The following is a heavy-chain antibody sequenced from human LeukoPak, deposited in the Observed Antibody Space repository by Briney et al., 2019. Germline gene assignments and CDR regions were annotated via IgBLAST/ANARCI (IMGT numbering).Heavy chain of an antibody. J-gene: IGHJ6*03. CDR2: IYTSGST. CDR1: GGSISSYF. Sequence: SETLSLTCTVSGGSISSYFWSWIRQPAGKGLEWIGRIYTSGSTNYNLSLKSRVTMSVDTSKNQFSLKLSSVTAADTAVYYCARDIAAATYYYYYYYMDVWGKGTTVTVSS. D-gene: IGHD6-13*01. V-gene: IGHV4-4*07. CDR3: ARDIAAATYYYYYYYMDV.